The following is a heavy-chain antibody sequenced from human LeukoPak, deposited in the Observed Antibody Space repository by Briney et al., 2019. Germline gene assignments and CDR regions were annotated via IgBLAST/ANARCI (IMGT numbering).Heavy chain of an antibody. V-gene: IGHV4-4*07. Sequence: SETLSLTCTVSGGSISSYYWSWIRQPAGKGLEWIGRIYTSGSTNYNPPLTSRVTMSVDTPKNQFSLKLSSVTAADAAVYYCARSSFLTGYYYSFDYWGQGTLVTVSS. CDR2: IYTSGST. CDR1: GGSISSYY. CDR3: ARSSFLTGYYYSFDY. D-gene: IGHD3-9*01. J-gene: IGHJ4*02.